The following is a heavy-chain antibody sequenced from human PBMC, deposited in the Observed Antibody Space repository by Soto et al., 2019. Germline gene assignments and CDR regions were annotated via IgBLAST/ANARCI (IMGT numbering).Heavy chain of an antibody. D-gene: IGHD3-22*01. Sequence: PGESLKISCKGSGYSFTSYWISWVRQMPAKGLEWMGRIDPSDSYANYSPSFQGHITFSVYKSISTAYLQWSSLRASDTAIYYCARHKAFYYDSSGAWGQGTLVTVSS. V-gene: IGHV5-10-1*01. J-gene: IGHJ5*02. CDR1: GYSFTSYW. CDR3: ARHKAFYYDSSGA. CDR2: IDPSDSYA.